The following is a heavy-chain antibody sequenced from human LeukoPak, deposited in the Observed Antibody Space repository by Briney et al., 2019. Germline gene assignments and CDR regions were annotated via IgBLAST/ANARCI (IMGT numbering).Heavy chain of an antibody. V-gene: IGHV4-34*01. CDR2: INHSGST. D-gene: IGHD3-10*01. Sequence: SETLSLTCAVYGVSFSGYYWSWIRQPPGKGLEWIGEINHSGSTNYNPSLKSRVTISVDTSKNQFSLKLSSVTAADTAVYYCARPKIFRPGSGRGWFDPWGQGTLVTVSS. CDR3: ARPKIFRPGSGRGWFDP. J-gene: IGHJ5*02. CDR1: GVSFSGYY.